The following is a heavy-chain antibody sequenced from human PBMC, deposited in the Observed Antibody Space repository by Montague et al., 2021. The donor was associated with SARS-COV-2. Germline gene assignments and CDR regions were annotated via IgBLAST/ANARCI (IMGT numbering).Heavy chain of an antibody. CDR2: IYDSGST. CDR3: VRDGGNWYYFDY. V-gene: IGHV4-4*07. J-gene: IGHJ4*02. Sequence: SETLSLTCSISGVSITSYYWSWVRQPAGKGLEWIGHIYDSGSTNYSPSLKSRVRLSIDNPKNQFSLKLESLTAADTAVYYCVRDGGNWYYFDYWGQGALVTVPS. D-gene: IGHD3-16*01. CDR1: GVSITSYY.